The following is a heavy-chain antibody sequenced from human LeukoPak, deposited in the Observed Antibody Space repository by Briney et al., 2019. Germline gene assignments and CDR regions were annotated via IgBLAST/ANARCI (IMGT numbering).Heavy chain of an antibody. CDR1: GFTFTSHD. Sequence: ASVKVSCKASGFTFTSHDYNWVRQATGQGLEWMGWMNPNSGNTGYAQKFQGRVTITADESTSTAYMELSSLRSEDTAVYYCARVGDWAYCGGDCYRNWFDPWGQGTLVTVSS. D-gene: IGHD2-21*02. CDR3: ARVGDWAYCGGDCYRNWFDP. CDR2: MNPNSGNT. J-gene: IGHJ5*02. V-gene: IGHV1-8*01.